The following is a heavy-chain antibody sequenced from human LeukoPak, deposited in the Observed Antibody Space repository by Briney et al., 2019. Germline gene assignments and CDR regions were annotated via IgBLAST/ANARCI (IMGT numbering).Heavy chain of an antibody. CDR2: IGVSGEST. V-gene: IGHV3-23*01. CDR3: PKVQYCSGTRCPIDY. D-gene: IGHD2-2*01. Sequence: PGGSLRLSCTASGCTFSNYVMSWVRQAPGKGLEWVAGIGVSGESTYYADSVKGRFTISRDNSKNTVFLQVNSLRAEDTAVYYCPKVQYCSGTRCPIDYWGQGTMVTVSS. CDR1: GCTFSNYV. J-gene: IGHJ4*02.